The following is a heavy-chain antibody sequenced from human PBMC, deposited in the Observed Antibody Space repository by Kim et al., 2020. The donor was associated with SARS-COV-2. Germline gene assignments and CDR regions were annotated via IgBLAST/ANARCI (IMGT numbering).Heavy chain of an antibody. J-gene: IGHJ6*02. CDR1: GYTFTSYY. Sequence: ASVKVSCKASGYTFTSYYMHWVRQAPGQGLEWMGIINPSGGSTSYAQKFQGRVTMTRDTSTSTVYMELSSLRSEDTAVYYCARASFNYYGMDVWGQGTTVTLSS. V-gene: IGHV1-46*01. CDR3: ARASFNYYGMDV. CDR2: INPSGGST.